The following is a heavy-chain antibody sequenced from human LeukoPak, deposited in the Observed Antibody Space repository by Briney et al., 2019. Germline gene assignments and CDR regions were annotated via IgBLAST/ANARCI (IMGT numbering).Heavy chain of an antibody. Sequence: SVKVSCKASGYTFTGYYMHWVRQAPGQGLEWMGRIIPIFGTANYAQKFQGRVTITTDESTSTAYMELSSLRSEDTAVYYCARDRYYYDSSGYPFDYWGQGTLVTVSS. CDR3: ARDRYYYDSSGYPFDY. D-gene: IGHD3-22*01. V-gene: IGHV1-69*05. CDR1: GYTFTGYY. CDR2: IIPIFGTA. J-gene: IGHJ4*02.